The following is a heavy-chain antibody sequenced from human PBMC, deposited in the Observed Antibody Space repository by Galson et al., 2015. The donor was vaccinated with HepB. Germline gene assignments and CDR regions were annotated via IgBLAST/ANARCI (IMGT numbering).Heavy chain of an antibody. J-gene: IGHJ4*02. CDR2: IYSVGTT. CDR1: GFTVTKNH. CDR3: LGFPGY. Sequence: SLRLSCAASGFTVTKNHMTWVRQAPGKGLEWLSFIYSVGTTYYADSVKGRFTISRDNSKNTLYLQMNSLRAEDTAIYYCLGFPGYWGQGTLVTVSS. V-gene: IGHV3-53*05. D-gene: IGHD2-15*01.